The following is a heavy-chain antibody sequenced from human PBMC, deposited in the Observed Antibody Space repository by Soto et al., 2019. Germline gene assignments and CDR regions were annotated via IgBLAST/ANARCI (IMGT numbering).Heavy chain of an antibody. D-gene: IGHD3-16*01. Sequence: PSETLSLTCAVSGGSISSGGYSWSWIRQPPGKGLEWIGYIYHSGSTYYNPSLKSRVTISVDRSKNQFSLKLSSVTAADTAVYYCARSPSSVGYDSGTFDYWGQGTLFTVSS. CDR2: IYHSGST. CDR3: ARSPSSVGYDSGTFDY. V-gene: IGHV4-30-2*01. J-gene: IGHJ4*02. CDR1: GGSISSGGYS.